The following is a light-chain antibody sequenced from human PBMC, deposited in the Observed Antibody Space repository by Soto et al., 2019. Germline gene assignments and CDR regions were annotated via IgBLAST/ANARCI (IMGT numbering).Light chain of an antibody. CDR1: ESVSNNF. J-gene: IGKJ2*01. V-gene: IGKV3-20*01. Sequence: EIVLTQSPGTLSLSPGEKATLSCRASESVSNNFLAWHQQKPGQATRLLIYGTSNRATGIPNRFSGSGCGTDFTLTISRLEPEDFRVYNCQQDGNSMYTFGQGTKLEIK. CDR3: QQDGNSMYT. CDR2: GTS.